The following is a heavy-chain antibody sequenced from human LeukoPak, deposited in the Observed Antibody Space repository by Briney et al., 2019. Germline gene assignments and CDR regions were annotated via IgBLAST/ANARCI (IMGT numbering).Heavy chain of an antibody. D-gene: IGHD4-17*01. V-gene: IGHV1-2*06. CDR1: GYTFTGYY. CDR2: INPNSGGT. J-gene: IGHJ4*02. Sequence: ASVKVSCNASGYTFTGYYMHLVRQPPGQGLEWMGRINPNSGGTNYAQKFQGRVTMTRDTSISTAYMELSRLRSDDTAVYYCARTSPTVTTMEDWGQGTLVTVSS. CDR3: ARTSPTVTTMED.